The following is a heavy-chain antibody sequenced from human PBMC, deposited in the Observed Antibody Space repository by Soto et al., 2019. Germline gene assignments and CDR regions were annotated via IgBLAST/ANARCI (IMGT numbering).Heavy chain of an antibody. Sequence: QVQLVQSGAEVKKPGASVKVSGKASGYTFTTNGISWLREAPGQGLEWMGWINADNGNTNYAQKFQGRVTMTTDISTSTAYMELRSLRSDDTAVYYCARDLGYGDYGTDYWGQGTLVTVSS. J-gene: IGHJ4*02. V-gene: IGHV1-18*04. CDR2: INADNGNT. CDR3: ARDLGYGDYGTDY. D-gene: IGHD4-17*01. CDR1: GYTFTTNG.